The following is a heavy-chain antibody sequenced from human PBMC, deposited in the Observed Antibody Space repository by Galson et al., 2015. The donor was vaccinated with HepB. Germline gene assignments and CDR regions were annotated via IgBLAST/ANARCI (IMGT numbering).Heavy chain of an antibody. Sequence: SLRLSCAASGFTFSSYEMNWVRQAPGKGLEWVSYISSSGSTIYYADSVKGRFTISRDNAKNSLYLQMNSLRAEDTAVYYCARGGYSGYDSVDYWGQGTLVTVSS. D-gene: IGHD5-12*01. CDR1: GFTFSSYE. CDR3: ARGGYSGYDSVDY. J-gene: IGHJ4*02. CDR2: ISSSGSTI. V-gene: IGHV3-48*03.